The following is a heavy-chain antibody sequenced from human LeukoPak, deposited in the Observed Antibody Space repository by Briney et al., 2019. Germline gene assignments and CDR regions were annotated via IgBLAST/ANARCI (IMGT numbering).Heavy chain of an antibody. D-gene: IGHD4-23*01. Sequence: PGGSLRLSCAASGFTFSSYAMHWVRQAPGKGLEWVAVISYDGSNKYYADSVKGRFTISRDNSKNTLYLQMNSLRAEDTAVYYCARATNDNSPKPSLFDYWGQGTLVTVSS. CDR3: ARATNDNSPKPSLFDY. V-gene: IGHV3-30-3*01. CDR1: GFTFSSYA. J-gene: IGHJ4*02. CDR2: ISYDGSNK.